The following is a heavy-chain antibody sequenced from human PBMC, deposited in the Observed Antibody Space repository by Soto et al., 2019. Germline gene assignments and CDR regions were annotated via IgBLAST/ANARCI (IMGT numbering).Heavy chain of an antibody. V-gene: IGHV5-51*01. Sequence: GESLKISCKGSGYSFTNQWIGWVRQMPGKGLEWMGIIFPGDSDTRYSPSFQGQVTISADKSISTAYLQWSSLKASDSAMYYCSTRRFGMVNSSPGTLDYWGQGTLVTVFS. CDR2: IFPGDSDT. D-gene: IGHD3-3*01. CDR3: STRRFGMVNSSPGTLDY. J-gene: IGHJ4*02. CDR1: GYSFTNQW.